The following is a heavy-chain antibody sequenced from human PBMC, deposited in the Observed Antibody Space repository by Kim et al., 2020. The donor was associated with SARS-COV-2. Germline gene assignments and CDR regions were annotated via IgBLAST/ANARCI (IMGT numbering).Heavy chain of an antibody. Sequence: SVKVSCKASGGTFSSYAISWVRQAPGQGLEWMGGIIPIFGTANYAQKFQGRVTITADESTSTAYMELSSLRSEDTAVYYCARLWFGDYYVMDVWGQGTTVTVSS. D-gene: IGHD3-10*01. CDR2: IIPIFGTA. J-gene: IGHJ6*02. V-gene: IGHV1-69*13. CDR3: ARLWFGDYYVMDV. CDR1: GGTFSSYA.